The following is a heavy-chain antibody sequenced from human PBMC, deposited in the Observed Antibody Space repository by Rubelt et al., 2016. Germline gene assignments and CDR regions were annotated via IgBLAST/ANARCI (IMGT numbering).Heavy chain of an antibody. D-gene: IGHD6-13*01. Sequence: QVQLQESGPGLVKPSETLSLTCTVSGGSISSYYWSWIRQPPGKGLEWIGYIYYSGSTNYNPSLKSRVTISVDTSKNQFSLKLSSVTAAETAVYYCAGHGRAAARYDVWGQGTTVTVSS. CDR3: AGHGRAAARYDV. CDR2: IYYSGST. V-gene: IGHV4-59*08. CDR1: GGSISSYY. J-gene: IGHJ6*02.